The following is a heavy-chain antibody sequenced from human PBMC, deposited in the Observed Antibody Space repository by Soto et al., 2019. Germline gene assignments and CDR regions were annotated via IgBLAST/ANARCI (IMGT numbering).Heavy chain of an antibody. CDR3: AREIRSGPSIDEQQLVFNYYGMDV. D-gene: IGHD6-13*01. CDR1: GFTFSSYW. V-gene: IGHV3-7*05. Sequence: GGSLRLSCAASGFTFSSYWMSWVRQAPGKGLEWVANIKQDGSEKYYVDSVKGRFTISRDNAKNSLYLQMNSLRAEDTAVYYCAREIRSGPSIDEQQLVFNYYGMDVWGQGTTVTVSS. CDR2: IKQDGSEK. J-gene: IGHJ6*02.